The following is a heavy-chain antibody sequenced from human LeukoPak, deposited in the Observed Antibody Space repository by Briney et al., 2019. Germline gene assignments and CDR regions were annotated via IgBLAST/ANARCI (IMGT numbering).Heavy chain of an antibody. V-gene: IGHV4-39*07. J-gene: IGHJ4*02. CDR1: GGSISSSGYY. D-gene: IGHD6-25*01. CDR3: ARILTGYSSDWTTDYFDY. CDR2: IYYSGST. Sequence: SETLSLTCTVSGGSISSSGYYWGWIRQPPGKGLEWIGSIYYSGSTYYNPSPKSRVTISVDTSKNQFSLKVSSVTAADTAVYYCARILTGYSSDWTTDYFDYWGQGTLVTVSS.